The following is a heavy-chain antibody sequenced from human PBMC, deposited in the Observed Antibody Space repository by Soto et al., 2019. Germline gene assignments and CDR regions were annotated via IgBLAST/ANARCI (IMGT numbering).Heavy chain of an antibody. Sequence: ASVKVSCKASGYTFKSYDVMWVRKAPGQGLEWMGWISGHNGKADYAVNFQGRVIMTTDTSTATASMDLRGLRSDDTAVYYCARKGYIGNFAMDVWGQGTTVTVSS. CDR2: ISGHNGKA. CDR1: GYTFKSYD. J-gene: IGHJ6*02. V-gene: IGHV1-18*04. D-gene: IGHD5-12*01. CDR3: ARKGYIGNFAMDV.